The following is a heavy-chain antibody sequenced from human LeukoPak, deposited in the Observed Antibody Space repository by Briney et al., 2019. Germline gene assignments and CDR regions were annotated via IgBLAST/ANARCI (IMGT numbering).Heavy chain of an antibody. V-gene: IGHV2-5*02. J-gene: IGHJ4*02. D-gene: IGHD3-16*01. CDR3: AHKNAGPARGDFVY. Sequence: SGPTLVNPTQTLTLTCTFSGFSLSTSGVGVGWIRQPPGKALEWLALIHWDGEKRYSPSLKSRPTITKDTSKDQVVLTMTNMDTVDTATYYCAHKNAGPARGDFVYWGQGTLVTVSS. CDR2: IHWDGEK. CDR1: GFSLSTSGVG.